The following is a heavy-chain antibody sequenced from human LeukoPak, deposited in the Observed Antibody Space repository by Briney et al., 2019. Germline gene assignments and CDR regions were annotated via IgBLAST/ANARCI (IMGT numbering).Heavy chain of an antibody. V-gene: IGHV3-21*01. CDR1: GFTFSSYS. J-gene: IGHJ4*02. Sequence: GGSLRLSCAASGFTFSSYSMNWVRQAPGKGLEWVSSISSSSSYIYYADSVKGRFTISRDNAKNSLYLQMNSLRAEDTAVYYCARDAPPPFWSGYFDYWGQGTLVTVSS. D-gene: IGHD3-3*01. CDR2: ISSSSSYI. CDR3: ARDAPPPFWSGYFDY.